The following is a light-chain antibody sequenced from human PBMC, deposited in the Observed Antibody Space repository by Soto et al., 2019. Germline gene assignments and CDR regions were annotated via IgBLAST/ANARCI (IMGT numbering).Light chain of an antibody. CDR1: HDVSRN. Sequence: DIQMTQSPSSLSASVGDRVTIACQSSHDVSRNLNWFQQKPGEAPKLLIYDASNLERGVTSRLSGSGSGTDFTLTISSLQPEDVATYYCQQYNSMLSFGGGTEVEMK. J-gene: IGKJ4*01. V-gene: IGKV1-33*01. CDR3: QQYNSMLS. CDR2: DAS.